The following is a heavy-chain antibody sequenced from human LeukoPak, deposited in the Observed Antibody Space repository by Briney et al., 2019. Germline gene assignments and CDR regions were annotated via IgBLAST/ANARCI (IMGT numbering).Heavy chain of an antibody. Sequence: GGSLRLSCAASEFAFSTYNMNWVRQAPGKGLEWVSYISTGSSTTYYADSVKGRFTISRDNIENSLYLQMNSLRDEDTAVYYCARVAAGYSVNYFDYWGQGTLVTVSS. D-gene: IGHD4-23*01. CDR2: ISTGSSTT. CDR3: ARVAAGYSVNYFDY. V-gene: IGHV3-48*02. CDR1: EFAFSTYN. J-gene: IGHJ4*02.